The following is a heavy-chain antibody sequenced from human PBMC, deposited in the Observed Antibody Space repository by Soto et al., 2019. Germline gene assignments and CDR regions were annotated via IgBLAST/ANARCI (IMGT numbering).Heavy chain of an antibody. CDR3: VRDRHSGWNFDS. CDR1: GFTFSTYW. CDR2: IKPDGSQR. Sequence: PGGSLRLSCEASGFTFSTYWMSWIRQAPGKGLEWVGNIKPDGSQRYIVDSVQGRFTTSRDNARNSVYLQMNSLRVEDTAVYYCVRDRHSGWNFDSWGQGALVTVSS. V-gene: IGHV3-7*01. J-gene: IGHJ4*02. D-gene: IGHD6-25*01.